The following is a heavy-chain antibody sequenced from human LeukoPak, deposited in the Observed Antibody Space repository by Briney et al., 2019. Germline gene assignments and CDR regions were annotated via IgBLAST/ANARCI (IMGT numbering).Heavy chain of an antibody. J-gene: IGHJ4*02. CDR3: ASSLWSGYYSAHYFDY. V-gene: IGHV4-39*01. CDR2: IYYSGST. D-gene: IGHD3-3*01. CDR1: GGSISSSSYY. Sequence: SETLSLXCTVSGGSISSSSYYWGWISQPPGKGLEWIGSIYYSGSTYYNPSLKSRVTISVDTSKNQFSLKLSSVTAADTAVYYCASSLWSGYYSAHYFDYWGQGTLVTVSS.